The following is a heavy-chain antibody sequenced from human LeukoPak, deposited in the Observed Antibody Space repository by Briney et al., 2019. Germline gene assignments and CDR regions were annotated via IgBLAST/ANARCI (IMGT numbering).Heavy chain of an antibody. J-gene: IGHJ4*02. CDR1: GLTVSSNY. V-gene: IGHV3-53*01. CDR3: ARDHTGDAYYFDY. D-gene: IGHD7-27*01. CDR2: IYSGGNT. Sequence: GGSLRLSCAASGLTVSSNYMSWVRQAPGKGLEWVSVIYSGGNTNYADSVKGRFTISRDNAKNSLYLQMNSLRAEDTAVYYCARDHTGDAYYFDYWGQGTLVTVSS.